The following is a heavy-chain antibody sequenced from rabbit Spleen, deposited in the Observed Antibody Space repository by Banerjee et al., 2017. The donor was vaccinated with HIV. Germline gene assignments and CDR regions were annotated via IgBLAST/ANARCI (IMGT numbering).Heavy chain of an antibody. CDR1: GFSLSNNYV. CDR2: IVVGGSA. D-gene: IGHD4-1*01. J-gene: IGHJ2*01. V-gene: IGHV1S40*01. CDR3: ARFVDSNGWEGEL. Sequence: QSLQESGGGLLQPGGTLTLTCTASGFSLSNNYVICWVRQAPGEGLEYIGHIVVGGSAYYTPWAKGQFTISKTSTTMVPRQMASLTAAGTGTYFCARFVDSNGWEGELWGPGALVTVS.